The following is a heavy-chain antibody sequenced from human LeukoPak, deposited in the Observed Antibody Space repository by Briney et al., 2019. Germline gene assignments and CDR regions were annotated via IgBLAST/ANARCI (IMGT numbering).Heavy chain of an antibody. D-gene: IGHD5-18*01. CDR1: GGSISSSSYY. Sequence: SETLSLTCTVSGGSISSSSYYWGWIRQPPGKGLEWIGSIYYSGSTYYNPSLKSRVTISVDTSRNQFSLKLSSVTAADTAVYYCASHPGYSYGYNYWGQGTLVTVSP. V-gene: IGHV4-39*01. J-gene: IGHJ4*02. CDR3: ASHPGYSYGYNY. CDR2: IYYSGST.